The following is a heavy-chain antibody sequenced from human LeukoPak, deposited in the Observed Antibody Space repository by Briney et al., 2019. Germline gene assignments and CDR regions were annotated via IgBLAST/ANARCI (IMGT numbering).Heavy chain of an antibody. J-gene: IGHJ2*01. CDR1: GGSFSGYY. CDR3: ARLVDTAMANWYFDL. V-gene: IGHV4-59*01. CDR2: IYYSGST. D-gene: IGHD5-18*01. Sequence: PSETLSLTCAVYGGSFSGYYWSWIRQPPGKGLEWIGYIYYSGSTNYNPSLKSRVTISVDTSKNQFSLKLSSVTAADTAVYYCARLVDTAMANWYFDLWGRGTLVTVSS.